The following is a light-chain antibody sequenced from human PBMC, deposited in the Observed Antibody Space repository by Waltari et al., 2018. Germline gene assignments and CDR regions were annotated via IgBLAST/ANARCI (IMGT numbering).Light chain of an antibody. CDR2: KVS. CDR3: MQGTHWPWT. V-gene: IGKV2-30*02. J-gene: IGKJ1*01. Sequence: DVVMTQSPLSLPVTLGQPASISCRSSQSLGHSDGKTYLNWFHQRPGQSPRRLIYKVSNRDSGVPDRFSGSGSGTDFTLKISRVEAEDVGVYYCMQGTHWPWTFGQGTKVEIK. CDR1: QSLGHSDGKTY.